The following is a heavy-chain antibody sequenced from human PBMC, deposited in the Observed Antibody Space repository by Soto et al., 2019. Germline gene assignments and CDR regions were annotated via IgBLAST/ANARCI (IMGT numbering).Heavy chain of an antibody. J-gene: IGHJ4*02. CDR3: ARSVGGSWEVDY. V-gene: IGHV4-30-2*01. Sequence: SETLSLTCAVSGGSISSGGYSWSWIRQPPGKGLEWIGYIYHSGSTYYNPSLKSRVTISVDRSKNQFSLKLSSVTAADTAVYYCARSVGGSWEVDYWGQGTLVTVSS. CDR2: IYHSGST. CDR1: GGSISSGGYS. D-gene: IGHD1-26*01.